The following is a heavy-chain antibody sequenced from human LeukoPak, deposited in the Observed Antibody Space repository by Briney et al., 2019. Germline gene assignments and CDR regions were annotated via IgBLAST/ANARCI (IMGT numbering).Heavy chain of an antibody. CDR2: IYSGGST. CDR3: ARGPNYGDYSLAYFDY. J-gene: IGHJ4*02. D-gene: IGHD4-17*01. Sequence: GGSLRLSCAASGFTVSSNYMSWVRQAPGKGLEWVSVIYSGGSTFYADSVKGRFTISRDNSKNTLYLQMNSLRAEDTAVYYCARGPNYGDYSLAYFDYWGQGTLVTVSS. CDR1: GFTVSSNY. V-gene: IGHV3-66*01.